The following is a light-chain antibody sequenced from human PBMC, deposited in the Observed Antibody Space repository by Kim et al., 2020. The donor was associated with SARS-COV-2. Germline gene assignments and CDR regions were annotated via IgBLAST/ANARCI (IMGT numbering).Light chain of an antibody. CDR3: QQYGSTPLT. CDR2: AAS. CDR1: QIVSHSY. Sequence: PGERATLSCRASQIVSHSYVAWYQQRPGQATRLLIYAASSRATGIPDRFSGSGSGTDFTLTISKLEPEDFAVYYCQQYGSTPLTFGGGTTVEIK. J-gene: IGKJ4*01. V-gene: IGKV3-20*01.